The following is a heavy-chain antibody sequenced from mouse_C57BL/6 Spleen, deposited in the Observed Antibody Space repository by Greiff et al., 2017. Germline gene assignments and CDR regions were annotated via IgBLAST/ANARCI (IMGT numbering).Heavy chain of an antibody. CDR3: ARSSDYDTFDY. CDR1: GYTFTDYY. Sequence: QVQLQQSGAELVRPGASVKLSCKASGYTFTDYYINWVKQRPGQGLEWIARIYPGSGNTYYNEKFKGKATLTAEKSSSTAYMQLSSLTSEDSAVYFCARSSDYDTFDYWGQGTTLTVSS. V-gene: IGHV1-76*01. J-gene: IGHJ2*01. D-gene: IGHD2-4*01. CDR2: IYPGSGNT.